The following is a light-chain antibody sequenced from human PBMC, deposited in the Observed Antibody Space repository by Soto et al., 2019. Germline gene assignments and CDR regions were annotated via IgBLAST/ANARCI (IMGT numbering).Light chain of an antibody. CDR2: DVS. Sequence: ETVLTQSPATLSLSPGERATLSCRASQSVTTYLAWYQQKPGQAPRLLIYDVSNRATGIPARFSGSGSGTDLTLTISSLEPEDFAVYYCQQRSNWPPGYSFGQGTKLEI. J-gene: IGKJ2*01. CDR3: QQRSNWPPGYS. V-gene: IGKV3-11*01. CDR1: QSVTTY.